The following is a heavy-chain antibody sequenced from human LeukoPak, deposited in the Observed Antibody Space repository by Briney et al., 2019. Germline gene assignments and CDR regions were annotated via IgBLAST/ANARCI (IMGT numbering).Heavy chain of an antibody. J-gene: IGHJ4*02. CDR3: AKAADSGYDLAY. Sequence: GGSLRLSCEASGFIFSTYGIHWVRQAPGKGLEWVTFIRYDETNKYYADSVKGRFTISRDNSKNTLYLQMNSLRTEDTAVYYCAKAADSGYDLAYWGQGTLVTVSS. CDR1: GFIFSTYG. V-gene: IGHV3-30*02. CDR2: IRYDETNK. D-gene: IGHD5-12*01.